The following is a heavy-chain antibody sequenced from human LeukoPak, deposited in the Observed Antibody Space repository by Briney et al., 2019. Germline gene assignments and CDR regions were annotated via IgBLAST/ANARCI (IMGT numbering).Heavy chain of an antibody. CDR3: AREGYYDSSGYYSLFDY. J-gene: IGHJ4*02. CDR2: ISAYNGNT. V-gene: IGHV1-18*01. D-gene: IGHD3-22*01. Sequence: ASVKVSCKASGYTFTSYGISWVRQAPGQGLEWMGWISAYNGNTNYAQKLQGRVTMTTDTSTSTAYMELRSLRSDDTAVYYCAREGYYDSSGYYSLFDYWGQGTLVTVSS. CDR1: GYTFTSYG.